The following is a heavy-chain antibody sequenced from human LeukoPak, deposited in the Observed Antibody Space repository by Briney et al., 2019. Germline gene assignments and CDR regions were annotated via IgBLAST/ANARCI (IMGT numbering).Heavy chain of an antibody. CDR1: GYTLTSYS. Sequence: ASVKVSCKASGYTLTSYSISWVRQAPGQGLEWMGWISAYNGNTDLAQKLQGRVTMTTDTSTSTAYMELRSLRSDDTAVYYCARPVRGDILTGHFDYWGQGTLVTVSS. V-gene: IGHV1-18*01. D-gene: IGHD3-9*01. CDR2: ISAYNGNT. J-gene: IGHJ4*02. CDR3: ARPVRGDILTGHFDY.